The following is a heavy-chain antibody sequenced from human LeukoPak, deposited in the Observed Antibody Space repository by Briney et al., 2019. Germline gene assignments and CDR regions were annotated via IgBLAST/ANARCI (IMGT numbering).Heavy chain of an antibody. D-gene: IGHD6-13*01. CDR2: INPNSGGT. Sequence: APVKVSCKASGYTFTGYYMHWVRQAPGQGLEWMGWINPNSGGTNYAQKFQGWVTMTRDTSISTAYMELSRLRSDDTAVHYCARDSSSWYELPENGMDVWGQGTTVTVSS. CDR3: ARDSSSWYELPENGMDV. CDR1: GYTFTGYY. J-gene: IGHJ6*02. V-gene: IGHV1-2*04.